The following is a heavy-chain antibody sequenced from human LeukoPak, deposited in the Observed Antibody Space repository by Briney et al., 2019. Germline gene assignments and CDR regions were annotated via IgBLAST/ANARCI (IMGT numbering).Heavy chain of an antibody. CDR2: IWYDGSNK. CDR3: AKGGSSGYYVDY. CDR1: GFTFSSYG. V-gene: IGHV3-33*06. D-gene: IGHD3-22*01. J-gene: IGHJ4*02. Sequence: GRSLRLSCAASGFTFSSYGMHWVRQAPGKGLEWVAVIWYDGSNKYYADSVKGRFTIPRDNSKNTLYLQMNSLRAEDTAVYYCAKGGSSGYYVDYWGQGTLVTVSS.